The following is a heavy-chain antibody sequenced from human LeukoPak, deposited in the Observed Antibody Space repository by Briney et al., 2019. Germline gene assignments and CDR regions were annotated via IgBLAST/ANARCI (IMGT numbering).Heavy chain of an antibody. J-gene: IGHJ6*02. CDR1: GFTSSSYD. CDR3: ARGARGMDV. CDR2: IGAAGDT. Sequence: GGSLRLSCAASGFTSSSYDMHWVRHATGKGLEWVSTIGAAGDTYYPGSVKGRFTISRENAKNSLYLQMNSLRAGDTAVYYCARGARGMDVWGQGTTVSVSS. V-gene: IGHV3-13*04.